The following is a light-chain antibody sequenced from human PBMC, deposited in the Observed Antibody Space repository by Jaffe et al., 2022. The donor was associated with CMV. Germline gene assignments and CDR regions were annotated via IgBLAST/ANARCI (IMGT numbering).Light chain of an antibody. CDR1: QSVSSSF. J-gene: IGKJ1*01. V-gene: IGKV3-20*01. CDR2: GAS. Sequence: IVLTQSPGTLSLSPGERATLSCRASQSVSSSFLVWYQQRPGQAPRLLIYGASRRAAGIPDRFSGSGSGTDFTLNISRLEPEDFAVYFCQQYGSSPWTFGQGTKVEIK. CDR3: QQYGSSPWT.